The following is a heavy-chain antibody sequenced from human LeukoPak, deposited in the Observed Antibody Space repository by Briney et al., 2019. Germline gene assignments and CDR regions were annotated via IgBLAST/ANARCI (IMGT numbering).Heavy chain of an antibody. D-gene: IGHD1-26*01. CDR1: GGSISSSSYY. CDR3: ARTVSGSYFDAFDI. V-gene: IGHV4-39*01. J-gene: IGHJ3*02. CDR2: IYYSGST. Sequence: NPSETLSLTCTVSGGSISSSSYYWGWIRQPPGKGLEWIGSIYYSGSTYYNPSLKSRVTISVDTSKNQFSLKLSSVTAADTAVYYCARTVSGSYFDAFDIWGQGTMVTVSS.